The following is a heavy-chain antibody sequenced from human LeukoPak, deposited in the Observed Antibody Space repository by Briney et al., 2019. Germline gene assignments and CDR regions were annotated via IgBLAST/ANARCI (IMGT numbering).Heavy chain of an antibody. Sequence: SETLSLTCTVSGGSISSSSYYWGWIRQPPGKGLEWIGSIYYSGSTYYNPSLKSRVTISVDTSKNQFPLKLSSVTAADTAVYYCARSPSLYDSPPVYYYYYYMDVWGKGTTVTISS. CDR1: GGSISSSSYY. D-gene: IGHD5/OR15-5a*01. V-gene: IGHV4-39*01. CDR3: ARSPSLYDSPPVYYYYYYMDV. J-gene: IGHJ6*03. CDR2: IYYSGST.